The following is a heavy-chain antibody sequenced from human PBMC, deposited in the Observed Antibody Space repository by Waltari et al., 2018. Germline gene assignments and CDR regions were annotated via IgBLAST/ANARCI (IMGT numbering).Heavy chain of an antibody. J-gene: IGHJ5*02. D-gene: IGHD3-3*01. Sequence: QVQLQESGPGLVKPSETLSLTCTVSGYSISSGYSWCWIRQPPGKGLEWIGSIYHSGSTYYNPSLKSRVTISVDTSKNQFSLKLSSVTAADTAVYYCACYYDFWSGYSWGQGTLVTVSS. V-gene: IGHV4-38-2*02. CDR2: IYHSGST. CDR3: ACYYDFWSGYS. CDR1: GYSISSGYS.